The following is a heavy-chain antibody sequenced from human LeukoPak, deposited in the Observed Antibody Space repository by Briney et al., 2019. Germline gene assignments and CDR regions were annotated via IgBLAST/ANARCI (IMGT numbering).Heavy chain of an antibody. J-gene: IGHJ4*02. Sequence: PGGSLRLSCAASGFTFSSYSMNWVRQAPGKGLEWVSSSSSSSSYIYYADSVKGRFTIPRDNAKDSLYLQMNSLRAEDTAVYYCANYGDYVSFDYWGQGTLVTVSS. V-gene: IGHV3-21*01. D-gene: IGHD4-17*01. CDR1: GFTFSSYS. CDR2: SSSSSSYI. CDR3: ANYGDYVSFDY.